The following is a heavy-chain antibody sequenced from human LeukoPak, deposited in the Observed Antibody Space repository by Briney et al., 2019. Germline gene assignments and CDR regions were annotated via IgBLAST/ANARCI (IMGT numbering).Heavy chain of an antibody. J-gene: IGHJ3*02. V-gene: IGHV1-18*01. CDR3: ASPMDLRGSWRYDAFNI. CDR1: GYSFTSNV. Sequence: GASVKVSCKASGYSFTSNVISWVRQAPGQGLEWMGWISAYNGNTNYAQKFQGRVTMTTDTSTSTAYMEMRSLRSDDTAVYYCASPMDLRGSWRYDAFNIWGQGTMVTVSS. D-gene: IGHD1-26*01. CDR2: ISAYNGNT.